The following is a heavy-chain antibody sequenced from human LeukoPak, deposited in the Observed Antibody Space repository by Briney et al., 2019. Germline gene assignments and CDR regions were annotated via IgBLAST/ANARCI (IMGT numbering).Heavy chain of an antibody. J-gene: IGHJ5*02. CDR2: IYTSGST. CDR3: ARDREAVANWGYDWFDP. CDR1: GGSISSYY. D-gene: IGHD7-27*01. V-gene: IGHV4-4*07. Sequence: SETLSLTCTVSGGSISSYYWSWIRQPAGKGLEWIGRIYTSGSTNYNPSLNSRVTMSVDTSENQFSLKLSSVTAADTAAYYCARDREAVANWGYDWFDPWGQGTLVTVSS.